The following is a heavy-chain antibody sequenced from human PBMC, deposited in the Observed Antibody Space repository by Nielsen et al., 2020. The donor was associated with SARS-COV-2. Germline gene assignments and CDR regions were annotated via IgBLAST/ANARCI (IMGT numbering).Heavy chain of an antibody. Sequence: WVRQAPGQGLEWMGGIIPIFGTANYAQKFQGRVTITADESTSTAYMELSSLRSEDTAVYYCARGPSAVRGVIRLNNWFDPWGQGTLVTVS. V-gene: IGHV1-69*01. CDR3: ARGPSAVRGVIRLNNWFDP. CDR2: IIPIFGTA. D-gene: IGHD3-10*01. J-gene: IGHJ5*02.